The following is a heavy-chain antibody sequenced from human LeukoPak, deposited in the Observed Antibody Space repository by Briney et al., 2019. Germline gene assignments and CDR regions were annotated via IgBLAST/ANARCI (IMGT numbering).Heavy chain of an antibody. V-gene: IGHV1-2*02. CDR2: INPNSGGT. CDR3: AREIVYYDTLTGLVN. CDR1: GYTFISYG. J-gene: IGHJ4*02. Sequence: VASVKVSCEASGYTFISYGISWVRQAPGQGLEWMGWINPNSGGTNYAQKFQGRVTMTRDTSISTAYMELSRLRSDDTAVYYCAREIVYYDTLTGLVNWGQGTLVTVSS. D-gene: IGHD3-9*01.